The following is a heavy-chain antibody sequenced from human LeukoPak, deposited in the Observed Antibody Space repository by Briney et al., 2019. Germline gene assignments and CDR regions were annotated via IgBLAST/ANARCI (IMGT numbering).Heavy chain of an antibody. CDR3: ARQTVTYYDSAGYPKMDAIDV. D-gene: IGHD3-22*01. CDR2: IWPSDSKT. V-gene: IGHV5-51*01. Sequence: RGESLQISCKGSEYSFTSFWIGWVRPTRGKGLEWMGIIWPSDSKTKYSPSFQGLVTISADRSTSSAYLQLHSLKASDTAVYYCARQTVTYYDSAGYPKMDAIDVWGQGTVVTVSS. J-gene: IGHJ3*01. CDR1: EYSFTSFW.